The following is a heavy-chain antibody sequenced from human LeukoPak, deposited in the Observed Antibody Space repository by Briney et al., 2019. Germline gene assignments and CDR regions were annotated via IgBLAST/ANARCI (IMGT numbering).Heavy chain of an antibody. V-gene: IGHV4-39*01. J-gene: IGHJ4*02. CDR2: IFYRGTT. Sequence: SETLSLTCSVSGGSISRSNYFWGWIRQPPGMGLEWIGSIFYRGTTYYNPSLKSRVTISVDTSRNHFSLRLSSVTASDTAVYYCARHEEEDGYNAKTPDYWGQGTLVTVSS. D-gene: IGHD5-24*01. CDR1: GGSISRSNYF. CDR3: ARHEEEDGYNAKTPDY.